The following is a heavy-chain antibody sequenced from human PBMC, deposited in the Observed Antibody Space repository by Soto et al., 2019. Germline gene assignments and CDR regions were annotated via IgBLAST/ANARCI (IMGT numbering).Heavy chain of an antibody. D-gene: IGHD1-1*01. J-gene: IGHJ6*03. Sequence: TVAGGTIVDLCWRWIIQPPGKGLEWIGYIYYSGSTNYNPSLKSRVTISVDTSKNQFSLKLSSVTAADTAVYYCARGEYWNYYYYLDVWGKGTTVTVSS. CDR2: IYYSGST. CDR3: ARGEYWNYYYYLDV. V-gene: IGHV4-59*11. CDR1: GGTIVDLC.